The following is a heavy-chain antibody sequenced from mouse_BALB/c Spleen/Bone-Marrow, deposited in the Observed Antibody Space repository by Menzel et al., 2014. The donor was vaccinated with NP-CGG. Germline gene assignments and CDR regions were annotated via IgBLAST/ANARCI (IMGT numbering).Heavy chain of an antibody. Sequence: VQLKESGAELVKPGASVKLSCKASGYTFTSYWMHWVKQRPGQGLDWIGEINPSNGRTNYNEKFRSKATLTVDKSSSTAYMQLSSLTSEDSAVYYCARRYYGSSYLLDYWGQGTTLTVSS. CDR2: INPSNGRT. J-gene: IGHJ2*01. D-gene: IGHD1-1*01. CDR3: ARRYYGSSYLLDY. V-gene: IGHV1S81*02. CDR1: GYTFTSYW.